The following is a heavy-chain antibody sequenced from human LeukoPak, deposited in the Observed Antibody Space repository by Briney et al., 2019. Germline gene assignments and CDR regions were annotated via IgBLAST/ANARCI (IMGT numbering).Heavy chain of an antibody. CDR2: IYYSGST. CDR3: ARGGSAGTTLYYYYYMDV. D-gene: IGHD1-1*01. J-gene: IGHJ6*03. CDR1: GGSISSYY. V-gene: IGHV4-59*01. Sequence: PSETLSLTCTVSGGSISSYYWSWIRQPPGKGLEWIGYIYYSGSTNYNPSLKSRVTISVDTSKNQFSLKLSSVTAADTAVYYCARGGSAGTTLYYYYYMDVWGKGTTVTISS.